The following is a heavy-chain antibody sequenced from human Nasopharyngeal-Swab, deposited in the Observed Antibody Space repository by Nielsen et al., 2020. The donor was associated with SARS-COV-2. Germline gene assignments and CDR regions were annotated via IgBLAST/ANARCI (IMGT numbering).Heavy chain of an antibody. J-gene: IGHJ2*01. D-gene: IGHD3-3*01. CDR2: ISYRGGA. CDR3: ARRLTLESFWYFDL. V-gene: IGHV4-59*01. CDR1: GGSISSDY. Sequence: SETLSLTCTVSGGSISSDYWSWIRQPPGEGLEWIGYISYRGGAYYNPSLKSRVSISVDTSKNQFSLRLSSVTAADTAVYYCARRLTLESFWYFDLWGRGTLVTVSS.